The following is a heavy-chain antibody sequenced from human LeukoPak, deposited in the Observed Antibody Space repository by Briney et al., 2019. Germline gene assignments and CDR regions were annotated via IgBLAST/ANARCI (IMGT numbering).Heavy chain of an antibody. J-gene: IGHJ6*02. CDR3: ARDAVDTANAV. D-gene: IGHD5-18*01. CDR1: GFTFTTYW. V-gene: IGHV3-74*01. Sequence: GGPLRLSCEASGFTFTTYWMHWVRQAPGKGLVWVSHINSDGSITSYADSVKGRFTISRDNAKNTLYLQMNSLRAEDTAVYYCARDAVDTANAVWGQGTTVTVSS. CDR2: INSDGSIT.